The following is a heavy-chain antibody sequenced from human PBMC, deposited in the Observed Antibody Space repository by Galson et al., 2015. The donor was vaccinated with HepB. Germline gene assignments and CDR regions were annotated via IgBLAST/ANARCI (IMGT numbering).Heavy chain of an antibody. J-gene: IGHJ3*02. CDR2: INTNTGNP. CDR3: ARDLGVVVPASDALDI. CDR1: GYTFTSYA. V-gene: IGHV7-4-1*01. Sequence: SVKVSCKASGYTFTSYAMNWVRQAPGQGLEWMGWINTNTGNPTYAQGFTGRFVFSLDTSVSTAYLQICSLKAEDTAVYYCARDLGVVVPASDALDIWGQGTMVTVSS. D-gene: IGHD2-2*01.